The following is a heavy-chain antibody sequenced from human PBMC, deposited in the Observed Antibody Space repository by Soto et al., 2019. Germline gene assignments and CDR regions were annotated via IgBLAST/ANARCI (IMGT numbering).Heavy chain of an antibody. V-gene: IGHV3-21*01. CDR2: ISSSSYI. CDR1: GFTFSSYS. J-gene: IGHJ6*01. CDR3: ARDYVYCCGGSCTCDCYYGMDG. Sequence: GGSLRLSCAASGFTFSSYSMNWVRQAPGKGLEWVSSISSSSYIYYADSVKGRFTISRDNAKNSLYLQMNSLRAEDTAVYYCARDYVYCCGGSCTCDCYYGMDGWGQGTTVTVST. D-gene: IGHD2-15*01.